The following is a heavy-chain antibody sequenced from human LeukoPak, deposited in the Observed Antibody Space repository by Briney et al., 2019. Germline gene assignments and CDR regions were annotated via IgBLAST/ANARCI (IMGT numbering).Heavy chain of an antibody. CDR2: IYPCDSDT. CDR3: ATNEYPPQGSVLDYYDSSGYYLAFDI. J-gene: IGHJ3*02. V-gene: IGHV5-51*01. D-gene: IGHD3-22*01. CDR1: GYSFTSYW. Sequence: GESLKISCKGSGYSFTSYWIGWVRQMPGEGLEWMGIIYPCDSDTRYSPSFQGQVTISADKSISTAYLQWSSLKASDTAMYYCATNEYPPQGSVLDYYDSSGYYLAFDIWGQGTMVTVSS.